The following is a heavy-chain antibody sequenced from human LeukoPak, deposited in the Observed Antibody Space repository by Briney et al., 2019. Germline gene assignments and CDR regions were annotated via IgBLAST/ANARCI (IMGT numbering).Heavy chain of an antibody. V-gene: IGHV4-59*08. CDR2: IYYSGTT. D-gene: IGHD1-26*01. Sequence: PSETLSLTCTVSGGSISNYHWSWIRQPPGKGPEWIGYIYYSGTTNCNPSLKSRVTMSVDTSKNQFSLKLSSVTAADTAVYYCARHLYSGDSSFDYWGQGTLVTVSS. CDR3: ARHLYSGDSSFDY. CDR1: GGSISNYH. J-gene: IGHJ4*02.